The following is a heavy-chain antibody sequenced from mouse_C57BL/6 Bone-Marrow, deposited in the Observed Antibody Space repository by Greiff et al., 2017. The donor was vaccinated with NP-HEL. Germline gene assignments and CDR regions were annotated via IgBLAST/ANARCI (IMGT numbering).Heavy chain of an antibody. CDR2: ISSGGSYT. Sequence: EVKLVESGGDLVKPGGSLKLSCAASGFTFSSSGMSWVRQTPDKRLEWVATISSGGSYTYYPDSVKGRFTISRDNAKNTLYLQMSSLKSEDTAMYYCARQSYYGSSFAYWGQGTLVTVSA. CDR1: GFTFSSSG. V-gene: IGHV5-6*01. J-gene: IGHJ3*01. D-gene: IGHD1-1*01. CDR3: ARQSYYGSSFAY.